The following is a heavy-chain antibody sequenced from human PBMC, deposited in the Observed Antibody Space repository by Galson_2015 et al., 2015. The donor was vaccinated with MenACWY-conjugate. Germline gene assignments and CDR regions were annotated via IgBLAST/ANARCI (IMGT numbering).Heavy chain of an antibody. CDR2: ISYDGKDK. D-gene: IGHD1-1*01. Sequence: HWIRQAPGKGLEWVAVISYDGKDKFYGDSVKGRFIILRDNSKNTVYLQMNSLRGEDTGVYFCARDNNWSFDSWGQGTLVTVSS. CDR3: ARDNNWSFDS. J-gene: IGHJ4*02. V-gene: IGHV3-30*01.